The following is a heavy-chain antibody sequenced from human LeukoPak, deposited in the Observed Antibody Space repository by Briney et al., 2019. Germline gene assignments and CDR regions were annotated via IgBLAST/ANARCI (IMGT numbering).Heavy chain of an antibody. CDR2: ISGSGGST. CDR1: GFTFSSYA. J-gene: IGHJ4*02. V-gene: IGHV3-23*01. CDR3: AKGPYDSSGYYFEPYYFDY. D-gene: IGHD3-22*01. Sequence: GGSLRLSCAASGFTFSSYAMSWVRQAPGKGLEWVSAISGSGGSTYYADSVKGRFTISRDNSKNTLYLQMNSPRAEDTAVYYCAKGPYDSSGYYFEPYYFDYWGQGTLVTVSS.